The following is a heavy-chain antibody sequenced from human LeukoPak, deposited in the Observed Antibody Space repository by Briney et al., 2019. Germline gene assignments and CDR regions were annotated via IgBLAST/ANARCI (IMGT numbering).Heavy chain of an antibody. CDR1: GYTFTDNY. CDR2: ISPNSSGT. CDR3: ARIRGLVPRQYYFDY. D-gene: IGHD6-19*01. J-gene: IGHJ4*02. V-gene: IGHV1-2*02. Sequence: ASVKVCCKASGYTFTDNYLHWARQAPGQGLEWMGWISPNSSGTNYAQKFQDRVTMTRDTSISTAYMELSRLRSDDTAVYYCARIRGLVPRQYYFDYWGQGTLVTVSS.